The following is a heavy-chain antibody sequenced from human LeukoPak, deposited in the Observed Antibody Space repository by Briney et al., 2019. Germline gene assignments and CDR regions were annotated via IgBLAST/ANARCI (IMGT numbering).Heavy chain of an antibody. CDR2: INPSGGST. J-gene: IGHJ4*02. V-gene: IGHV1-46*01. CDR3: ARVGELVRMDY. CDR1: GYTFTNYG. D-gene: IGHD3-16*01. Sequence: ASVKVSCKASGYTFTNYGVSWVRQAPGQGLEWMGIINPSGGSTSYAQKFQGRVTMTRDTSTSTVYMELSSLRSEDTAVYYCARVGELVRMDYWGQGTLVTVSS.